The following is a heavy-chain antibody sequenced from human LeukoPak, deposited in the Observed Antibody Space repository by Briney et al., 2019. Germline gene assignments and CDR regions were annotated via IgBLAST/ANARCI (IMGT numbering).Heavy chain of an antibody. Sequence: GGSLRLSCAASGFTFSSYWMHWVRQAPGKGLVWVSRINSDGSSTSYADSVKGRFTISRDNARNSLYLQMNSLRDEDTAVYYCARGTYYSDCWGQGTLVTVSS. CDR1: GFTFSSYW. J-gene: IGHJ4*02. V-gene: IGHV3-74*01. CDR3: ARGTYYSDC. CDR2: INSDGSST.